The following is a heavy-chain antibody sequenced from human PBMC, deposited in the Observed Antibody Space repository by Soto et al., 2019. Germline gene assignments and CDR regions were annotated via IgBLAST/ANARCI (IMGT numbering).Heavy chain of an antibody. CDR2: IYYSGNT. V-gene: IGHV4-59*13. J-gene: IGHJ5*02. Sequence: CWIFFQKPPGKGLEWIGYIYYSGNTNYNPSLKSRVTISVDTSKNQFSLRVNSVTAADTAVYYCEREYYVSVGIPWADPLVKRTLVIVSS. D-gene: IGHD2-15*01. CDR1: C. CDR3: EREYYVSVGIPWADP.